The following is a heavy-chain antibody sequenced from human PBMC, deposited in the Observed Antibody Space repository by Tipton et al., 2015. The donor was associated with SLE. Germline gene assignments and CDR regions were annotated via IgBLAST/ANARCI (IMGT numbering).Heavy chain of an antibody. CDR3: VGWGSSGYYYGFDY. V-gene: IGHV4-39*01. J-gene: IGHJ4*02. Sequence: TLSLTCTVSGGSISSSSYYWGWIRRPPGKGLEWIGSIYYSGGTYYNPSLKSRVTISVDTSKNQFSLKLSSVTAADTAVYYCVGWGSSGYYYGFDYWGQGTLVTVSS. D-gene: IGHD3-22*01. CDR1: GGSISSSSYY. CDR2: IYYSGGT.